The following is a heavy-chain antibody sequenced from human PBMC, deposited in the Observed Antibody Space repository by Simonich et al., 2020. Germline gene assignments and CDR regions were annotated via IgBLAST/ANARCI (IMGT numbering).Heavy chain of an antibody. Sequence: EVQLVESGGGLVKPGGSLRLSCAASGFTFSNAWMSWVRQAPGKGLEGVGRSKSKTDGGTTDDAATVKGRFTIARDDSKNTLYLQMNSLKTEDTAVYYCTTGGFGGNWGSAPFDYWGQGTLVTVSS. D-gene: IGHD7-27*01. CDR3: TTGGFGGNWGSAPFDY. CDR1: GFTFSNAW. CDR2: SKSKTDGGTT. V-gene: IGHV3-15*01. J-gene: IGHJ4*02.